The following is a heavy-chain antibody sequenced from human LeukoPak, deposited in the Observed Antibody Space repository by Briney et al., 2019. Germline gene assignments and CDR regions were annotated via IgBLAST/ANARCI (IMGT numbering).Heavy chain of an antibody. CDR3: ARDTGGIAARRWDY. V-gene: IGHV3-30*04. CDR1: GFTFSSYA. J-gene: IGHJ4*02. Sequence: PGRSLRLSCAASGFTFSSYAMHWVRQAPGKGLEWVAVISYDGSNKYYADSVKGRFTISRDNSKNTLYLQMNSLRAEDTAVYYRARDTGGIAARRWDYWGQGTLVTVSS. CDR2: ISYDGSNK. D-gene: IGHD6-6*01.